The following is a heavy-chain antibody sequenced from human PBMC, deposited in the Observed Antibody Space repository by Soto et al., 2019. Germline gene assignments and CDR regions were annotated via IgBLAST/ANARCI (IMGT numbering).Heavy chain of an antibody. Sequence: PGGSLRLSCAASGFTFSSYWMSWVRQAPGKGLEWVANIKQDGSEKYYVDSVKGRFTISRDNAKNSLYLQMNSLRAEDTAVYYCARDLGVTIFWSRDAFDIWGQGTMVTVSS. V-gene: IGHV3-7*05. CDR1: GFTFSSYW. CDR3: ARDLGVTIFWSRDAFDI. D-gene: IGHD3-9*01. CDR2: IKQDGSEK. J-gene: IGHJ3*02.